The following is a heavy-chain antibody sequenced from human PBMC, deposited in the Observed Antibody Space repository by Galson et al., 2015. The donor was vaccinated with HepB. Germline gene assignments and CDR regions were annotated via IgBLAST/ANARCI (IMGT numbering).Heavy chain of an antibody. CDR1: GYSFTSSW. J-gene: IGHJ3*01. V-gene: IGHV5-51*01. CDR3: ARQGAGYSTAWYLALDV. CDR2: MYPGDSDT. D-gene: IGHD6-19*01. Sequence: SGAEVKKPGESLKISCKGSGYSFTSSWIGWVRQMPGKGLEWMGIMYPGDSDTRYSPSFQGQVTISADKSSSTAYLQWSSLKASDTAMYYCARQGAGYSTAWYLALDVWGQGTMVTVSS.